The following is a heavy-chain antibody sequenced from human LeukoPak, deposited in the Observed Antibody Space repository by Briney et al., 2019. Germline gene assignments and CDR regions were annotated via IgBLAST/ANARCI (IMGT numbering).Heavy chain of an antibody. CDR3: ARSYYGDYTSEY. Sequence: TASETLSLTCTVSGGSISSGCYYWSWIRQHPGKGLQWIGYIYYSGSTYYNPSLNSRVTISVDTSKNQFSLKLSSVTAADTAVYYCARSYYGDYTSEYWGEGTLVTVSS. CDR2: IYYSGST. CDR1: GGSISSGCYY. D-gene: IGHD4-17*01. J-gene: IGHJ4*02. V-gene: IGHV4-31*03.